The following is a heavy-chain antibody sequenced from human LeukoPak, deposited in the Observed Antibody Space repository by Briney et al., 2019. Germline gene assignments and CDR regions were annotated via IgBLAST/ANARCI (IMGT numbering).Heavy chain of an antibody. CDR2: IIPIFGTA. Sequence: SVKVSCKASGGTFSSYAISWVRQAPGQGLEWMGRIIPIFGTANYAQKFQGRVTITTDESTSTAYMELSSLRSEDTAVYYCAVHGAGTTTFDIGGQGTRVTVSS. CDR3: AVHGAGTTTFDI. D-gene: IGHD1-7*01. J-gene: IGHJ3*02. V-gene: IGHV1-69*05. CDR1: GGTFSSYA.